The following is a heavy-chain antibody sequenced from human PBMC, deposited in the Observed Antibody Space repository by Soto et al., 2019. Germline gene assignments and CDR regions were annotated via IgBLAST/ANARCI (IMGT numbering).Heavy chain of an antibody. CDR1: GFTFGGFY. V-gene: IGHV3-11*01. J-gene: IGHJ4*02. D-gene: IGHD3-22*01. Sequence: QVQLVESGGGSVKPGGSLRLSCAAFGFTFGGFYMGWLRQAPGRGLEWVSFISGSGGIIYLADSVKGRFAISRDNTKNSLYLQMNSLRAEDTAVYYCGRDTYYDGSGYHSGGVDFWGQGTLVTVSS. CDR3: GRDTYYDGSGYHSGGVDF. CDR2: ISGSGGII.